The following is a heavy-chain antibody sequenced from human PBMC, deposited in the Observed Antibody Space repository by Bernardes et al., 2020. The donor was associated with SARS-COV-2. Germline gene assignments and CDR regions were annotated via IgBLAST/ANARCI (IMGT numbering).Heavy chain of an antibody. CDR2: IKQDGSEK. Sequence: GGSLRLSCAASGFTFSSYWMSWVRQAPGKGLEWVVNIKQDGSEKYYVDSVKGRFTISRDNAKNSLYLQMNSLRAEDTAVYYCARDMRCSSTSCYTDNYYYYGMDVWGQGTTVTVSS. D-gene: IGHD2-2*02. CDR1: GFTFSSYW. CDR3: ARDMRCSSTSCYTDNYYYYGMDV. V-gene: IGHV3-7*03. J-gene: IGHJ6*02.